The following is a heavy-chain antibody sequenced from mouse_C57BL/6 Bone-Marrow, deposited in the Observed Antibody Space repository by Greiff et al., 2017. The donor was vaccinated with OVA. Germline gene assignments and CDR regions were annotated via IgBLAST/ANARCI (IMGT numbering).Heavy chain of an antibody. CDR1: GYAFSSSW. CDR2: IYPGDGDT. Sequence: VKLQESGPELVKPGASVKISCKASGYAFSSSWMNWVKQRPGKGLEWIGRIYPGDGDTNYNGKFKGKATLTADKSSSTAYMQLSSLTSEDSAVYFCARYYDYNWYFDVWGTGTTVTVSS. D-gene: IGHD2-4*01. CDR3: ARYYDYNWYFDV. V-gene: IGHV1-82*01. J-gene: IGHJ1*03.